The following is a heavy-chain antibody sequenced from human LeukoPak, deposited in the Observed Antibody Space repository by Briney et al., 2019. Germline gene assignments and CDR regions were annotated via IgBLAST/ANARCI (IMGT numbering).Heavy chain of an antibody. V-gene: IGHV3-30*04. CDR3: VRDLTYGARFDY. CDR2: ISSDGNVK. D-gene: IGHD3-9*01. Sequence: PGGSLRLSRVGSGFTFTDYAIHWLRQAPGKGMESVAFISSDGNVKFYVDSVKGRSTISRDNFRNTVSLEMTTLRPEDTAVYYCVRDLTYGARFDYWGQGTLVTVSS. J-gene: IGHJ4*02. CDR1: GFTFTDYA.